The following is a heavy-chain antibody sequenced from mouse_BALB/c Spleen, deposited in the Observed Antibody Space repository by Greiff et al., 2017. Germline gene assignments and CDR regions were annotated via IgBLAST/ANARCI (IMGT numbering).Heavy chain of an antibody. CDR3: ARDNRYYGSSYFAY. CDR1: GFTFTDYY. J-gene: IGHJ3*01. Sequence: EVKLVESGGGLVQPGGSLRLSCATSGFTFTDYYMSWVRQPPGKALEWLGFIRYKANGYTTEYSASVKGRFTISRDNSQSILYLQMNTLRAEDSATYYSARDNRYYGSSYFAYWGQGTLVTVSA. CDR2: IRYKANGYTT. V-gene: IGHV7-3*02. D-gene: IGHD1-1*01.